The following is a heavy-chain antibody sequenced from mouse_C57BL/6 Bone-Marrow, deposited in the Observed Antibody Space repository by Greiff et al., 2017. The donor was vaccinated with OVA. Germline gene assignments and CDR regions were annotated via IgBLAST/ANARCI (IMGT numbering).Heavy chain of an antibody. CDR2: ISSGSSTI. V-gene: IGHV5-17*01. Sequence: EVNVVESGGGLVKPGGSLKLSCAASGFTFSDYGMHWVRQAPEKGLEWVAYISSGSSTIYYADTVKGRFTISRDNAKNTLFLQMTSLRSEDTAMYYCARRPYDGYLSFDYWGQGTTLTVSS. CDR1: GFTFSDYG. J-gene: IGHJ2*01. D-gene: IGHD2-3*01. CDR3: ARRPYDGYLSFDY.